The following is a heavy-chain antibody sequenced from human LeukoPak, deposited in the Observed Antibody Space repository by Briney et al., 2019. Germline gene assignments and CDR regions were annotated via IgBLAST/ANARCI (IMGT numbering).Heavy chain of an antibody. V-gene: IGHV4-39*07. D-gene: IGHD2-2*01. Sequence: SETLSLTCTVSGGSISSSSYYWGWIRQPPGKGLEWIGSIYYSGSTYYNPSLKSRVTISVDTSKNQFSLKLSSVTAADTAVYYCATVGSTSCYACYYYYYMDVWGKGTTVTVSS. CDR3: ATVGSTSCYACYYYYYMDV. CDR2: IYYSGST. CDR1: GGSISSSSYY. J-gene: IGHJ6*03.